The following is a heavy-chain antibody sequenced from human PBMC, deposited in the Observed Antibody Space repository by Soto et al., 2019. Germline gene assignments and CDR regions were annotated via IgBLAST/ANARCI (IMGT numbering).Heavy chain of an antibody. CDR2: ISAHNGNT. CDR1: GYTFTSYG. Sequence: QVHLVQSGAEVKKPGASVKVSCKASGYTFTSYGITWVRQAPGQGLEWMGWISAHNGNTDNAQKLQGRVIVTRDTSTSTDYMELRILISDDTAVYYCARGRYGDYWGQGALVTVSS. D-gene: IGHD1-1*01. J-gene: IGHJ4*02. V-gene: IGHV1-18*01. CDR3: ARGRYGDY.